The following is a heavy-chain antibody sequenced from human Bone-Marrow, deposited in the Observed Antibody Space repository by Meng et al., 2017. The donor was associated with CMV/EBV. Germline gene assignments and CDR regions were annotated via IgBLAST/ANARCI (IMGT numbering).Heavy chain of an antibody. V-gene: IGHV3-66*02. CDR1: GFTVSSNY. D-gene: IGHD4-17*01. Sequence: GGSLRLSCAASGFTVSSNYMSWVRQAPGKGLEWVSVIYSGGSTYYADSVKGRFTISRDNSKNTLYLQMNSLRAEDTAVYYCARGEGPAYGPVGYYFDYWGPGPRVTVAS. J-gene: IGHJ4*02. CDR2: IYSGGST. CDR3: ARGEGPAYGPVGYYFDY.